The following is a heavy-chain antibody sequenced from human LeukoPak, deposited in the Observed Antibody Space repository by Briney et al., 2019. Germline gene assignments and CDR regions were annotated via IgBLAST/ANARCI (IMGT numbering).Heavy chain of an antibody. V-gene: IGHV3-30-3*01. CDR1: GFTFSSYA. CDR2: ISYDGSNK. CDR3: ARENLRYGFRFDY. Sequence: GGSLRLSCAASGFTFSSYAMSWVRQAPGKGLEWVAVISYDGSNKYYADSVKGRFTISRDNSKNTLYLQMNSLRAEDTAVYYCARENLRYGFRFDYWGQGTLVTVSS. D-gene: IGHD4-17*01. J-gene: IGHJ4*02.